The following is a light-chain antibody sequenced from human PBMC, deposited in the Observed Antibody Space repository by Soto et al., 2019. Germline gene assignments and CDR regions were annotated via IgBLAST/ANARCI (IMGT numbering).Light chain of an antibody. J-gene: IGLJ1*01. CDR3: SSYTSSSTLV. V-gene: IGLV2-14*01. CDR1: SSDVGGYNY. CDR2: DVS. Sequence: QSVLTQPASVSVSPGQSITISCTGTSSDVGGYNYVSWYQQHPGKAPKLMIYDVSNRPSGVSNRLSGSKSGNTASLTISGLQAEDEADYYCSSYTSSSTLVFGTGTKVTVL.